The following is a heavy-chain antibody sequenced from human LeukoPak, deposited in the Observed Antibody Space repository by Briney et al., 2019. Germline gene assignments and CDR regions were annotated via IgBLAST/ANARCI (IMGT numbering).Heavy chain of an antibody. J-gene: IGHJ4*02. V-gene: IGHV4-39*01. CDR1: GGSISSSSYY. D-gene: IGHD3-22*01. CDR2: IYNSGST. Sequence: SETLSLTCTVSGGSISSSSYYWGWIRQPPGKGLEWIGSIYNSGSTYYNPSHKSRVTISVDTSKNQFSLKLSSVTAADTAVYFCARREYYDSSGYRWGQGTLVTVSS. CDR3: ARREYYDSSGYR.